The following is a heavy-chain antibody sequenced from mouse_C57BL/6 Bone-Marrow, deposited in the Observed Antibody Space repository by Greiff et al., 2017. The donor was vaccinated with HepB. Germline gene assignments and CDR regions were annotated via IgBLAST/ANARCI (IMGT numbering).Heavy chain of an antibody. CDR2: INPYNGGT. V-gene: IGHV1-19*01. CDR1: GYTFTDYY. J-gene: IGHJ2*01. Sequence: VQLQQSGPVLVKPGASVKMSCKASGYTFTDYYMNWVKQSHGKSLEWIGVINPYNGGTSYNQKFKGKATLTVDKSSSTAYMELNSLTSEDSAVYYCAKGGLTAFDYWGQGTTLTVSS. CDR3: AKGGLTAFDY. D-gene: IGHD3-1*01.